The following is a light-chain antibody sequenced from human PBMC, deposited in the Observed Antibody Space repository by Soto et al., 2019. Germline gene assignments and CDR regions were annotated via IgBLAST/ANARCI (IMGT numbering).Light chain of an antibody. CDR2: AAS. V-gene: IGKV1-39*01. CDR1: QSISSW. Sequence: DIQMTQSPSTLSASVGDRVTITCRASQSISSWLAWYQQKPGKAPKLLIYAASSLQSGVPSRFIGSGSGTDFTLTISSLQPEDFATYYCQQSYSTLGWTFGQGTKVDIK. J-gene: IGKJ1*01. CDR3: QQSYSTLGWT.